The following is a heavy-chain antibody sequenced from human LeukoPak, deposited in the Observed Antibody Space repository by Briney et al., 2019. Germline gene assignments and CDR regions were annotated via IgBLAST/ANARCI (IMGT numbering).Heavy chain of an antibody. CDR3: AREIEGEGFDY. CDR1: GFTVSSNY. V-gene: IGHV3-21*01. D-gene: IGHD3-10*01. Sequence: GGSLRLSCAASGFTVSSNYMSWVRQAPGKELEWVSCMSGSNSKNRYSADSVKGRFTISRDNAKNSLYLQMNSLRVEDTAVYYCAREIEGEGFDYWGQGTLVTVSS. J-gene: IGHJ4*02. CDR2: MSGSNSKNR.